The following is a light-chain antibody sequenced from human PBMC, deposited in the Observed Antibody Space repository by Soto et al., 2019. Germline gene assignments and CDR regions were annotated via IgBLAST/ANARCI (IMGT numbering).Light chain of an antibody. Sequence: DIQMTQSPSSLSASVGDRVTITCQASQDISNYLNWYQQKPGKAPKLLIYDASNSETGVPSRFSGSGSGTHFTFTITSLQPEDIATYYCQQYDNLLWTFGQGTKVEIK. CDR1: QDISNY. V-gene: IGKV1-33*01. J-gene: IGKJ1*01. CDR2: DAS. CDR3: QQYDNLLWT.